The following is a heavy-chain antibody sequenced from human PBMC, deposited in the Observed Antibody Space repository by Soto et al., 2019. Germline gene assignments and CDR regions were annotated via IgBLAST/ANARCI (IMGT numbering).Heavy chain of an antibody. CDR3: ARDRSIVVVPAAMGY. V-gene: IGHV1-2*02. J-gene: IGHJ4*02. D-gene: IGHD2-2*01. CDR2: INPNSGGT. CDR1: GDTVTGYY. Sequence: ASVKVSCKASGDTVTGYYMHCVRRAPGQGLEWMGWINPNSGGTNYAQKFQGRVTMTRDTSISTAYMELSRLRSDDTAVYYCARDRSIVVVPAAMGYWGQGTLVTVSS.